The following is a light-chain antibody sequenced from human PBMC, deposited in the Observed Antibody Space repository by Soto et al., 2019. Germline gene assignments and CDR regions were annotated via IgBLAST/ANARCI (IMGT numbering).Light chain of an antibody. CDR1: QGISNY. Sequence: DIQMTQSPSSLSASVGDRVTITCRASQGISNYLARYQQKPGKVPKLLIYAASTLQAWVPSRFSGSGSGTDFTLNISCLQTEDGATDECQKHNSEPITFGGGTQVEIK. V-gene: IGKV1-27*01. J-gene: IGKJ4*01. CDR3: QKHNSEPIT. CDR2: AAS.